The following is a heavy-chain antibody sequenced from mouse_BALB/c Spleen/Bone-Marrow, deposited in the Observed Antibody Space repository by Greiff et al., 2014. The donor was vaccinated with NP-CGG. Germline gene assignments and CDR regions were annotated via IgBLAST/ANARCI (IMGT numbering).Heavy chain of an antibody. Sequence: VPLKESGAELVGSGASVKVSCTASGFNIKDYYMHWVEQRPEQGLEWIGWVDPENGDTEYAPKFQGKATMTADTSSNTAYLQLSSLTSEDTAVYYCNARGDYDFDYFDYWGQGTTLTVSS. D-gene: IGHD2-4*01. J-gene: IGHJ2*01. V-gene: IGHV14-4*02. CDR3: NARGDYDFDYFDY. CDR2: VDPENGDT. CDR1: GFNIKDYY.